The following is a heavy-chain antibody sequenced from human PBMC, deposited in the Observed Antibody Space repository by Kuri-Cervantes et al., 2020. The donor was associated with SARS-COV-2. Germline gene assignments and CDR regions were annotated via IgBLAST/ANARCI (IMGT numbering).Heavy chain of an antibody. CDR2: IYYSGST. J-gene: IGHJ6*03. D-gene: IGHD4-11*01. CDR3: ARQYNSNYYYYYYMDV. CDR1: GGSISSSSYY. V-gene: IGHV4-39*01. Sequence: GSLRLSCTVSGGSISSSSYYWGWIRQPPGKGLEWIGSIYYSGSTYYNPSLKSRVTISVDTSKNQFSLKLSSVTAADTAVYYCARQYNSNYYYYYYMDVWGKGTTVTVSS.